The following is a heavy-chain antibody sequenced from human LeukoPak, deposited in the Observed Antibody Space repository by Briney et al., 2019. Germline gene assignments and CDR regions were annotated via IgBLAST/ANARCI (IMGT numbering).Heavy chain of an antibody. D-gene: IGHD6-19*01. V-gene: IGHV3-7*03. CDR1: GFTFSSYW. J-gene: IGHJ4*02. Sequence: GGSLRLSCAASGFTFSSYWMSWVRQAPGKGLEWVANIKQDGSEKYYVDSVKGRFTISRDNSKNTLYLQMNSLRAEDTAVYYCAKEVGSSGWFPFDYWGQGTLVTVSS. CDR3: AKEVGSSGWFPFDY. CDR2: IKQDGSEK.